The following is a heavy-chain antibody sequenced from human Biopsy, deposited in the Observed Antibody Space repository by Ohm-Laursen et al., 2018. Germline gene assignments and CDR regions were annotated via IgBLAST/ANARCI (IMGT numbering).Heavy chain of an antibody. Sequence: GSLRLSCAASGFTFSPYSMNWVRQAPGQGLEWVSSISSSGSFIYFADSVKGRFTISRDNAKNTLFLQMNSLSTEDTAVCYCVSFGINWGLSYWGQGILVTVAS. J-gene: IGHJ4*02. V-gene: IGHV3-21*01. CDR1: GFTFSPYS. D-gene: IGHD7-27*01. CDR2: ISSSGSFI. CDR3: VSFGINWGLSY.